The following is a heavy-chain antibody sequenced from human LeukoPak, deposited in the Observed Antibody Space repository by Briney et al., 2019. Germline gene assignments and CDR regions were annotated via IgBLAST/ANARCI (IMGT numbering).Heavy chain of an antibody. V-gene: IGHV4-61*02. D-gene: IGHD4-11*01. CDR2: IYTSGST. CDR3: AREFGFKTTVTTGIDY. Sequence: SETLSLTCTVSGGSISSGSYYWSWIRQPAGKGLEWIGRIYTSGSTNYNPSLKSRVTISVDTSKNQFSLKLSSVTAADTAVYYCAREFGFKTTVTTGIDYWAREPWSPSPQ. CDR1: GGSISSGSYY. J-gene: IGHJ4*02.